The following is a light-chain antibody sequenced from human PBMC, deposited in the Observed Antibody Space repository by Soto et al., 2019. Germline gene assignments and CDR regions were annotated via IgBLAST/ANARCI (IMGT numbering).Light chain of an antibody. V-gene: IGKV3-20*01. J-gene: IGKJ1*01. CDR3: QQYGSSGT. CDR1: QSVSSSN. Sequence: EIVLTQSPGTLSLSPGARATLSCRASQSVSSSNLAWYQQKPGQAPRLLIYGASNRATGIPDRFSGSGSGTDFTLTISRLEPEDFAVYYCQQYGSSGTFGQGTKVDI. CDR2: GAS.